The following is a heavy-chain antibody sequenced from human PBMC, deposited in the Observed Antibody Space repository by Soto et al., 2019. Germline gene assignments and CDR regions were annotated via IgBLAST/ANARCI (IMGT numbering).Heavy chain of an antibody. CDR1: GGSISSYY. Sequence: PSETLSLTCTVSGGSISSYYWSWIRQPPGKGLEWIGYIYNSGSTNYNPSLKSRVTISVDTSKNQFSLKLSSVTAADTAVYYCARHIYGSGYFDYWGQGTLVTVS. J-gene: IGHJ4*02. D-gene: IGHD3-10*01. V-gene: IGHV4-59*08. CDR2: IYNSGST. CDR3: ARHIYGSGYFDY.